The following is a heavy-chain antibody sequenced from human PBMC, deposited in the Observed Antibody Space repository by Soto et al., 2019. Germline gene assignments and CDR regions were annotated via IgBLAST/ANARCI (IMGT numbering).Heavy chain of an antibody. CDR2: MSTTNAI. V-gene: IGHV3-48*02. D-gene: IGHD1-26*01. J-gene: IGHJ4*02. CDR3: VRDSVWAFDF. Sequence: VQLVESGGGLVQPGGSLRLSCAASGFTFTTYNMNWVRQAPGKGLEWVSYMSTTNAIYYADSVRGRFTISRDNAKNLLDLQMNSLREEDTAVYYCVRDSVWAFDFWGQGTLVTVSS. CDR1: GFTFTTYN.